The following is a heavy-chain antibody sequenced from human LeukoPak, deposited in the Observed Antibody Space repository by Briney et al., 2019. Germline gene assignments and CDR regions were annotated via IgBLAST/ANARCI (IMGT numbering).Heavy chain of an antibody. J-gene: IGHJ4*02. CDR1: GFTFSSYS. CDR2: ISSSSSYI. V-gene: IGHV3-21*01. CDR3: AREGSQQQLVPYYFDY. D-gene: IGHD6-13*01. Sequence: GGSLRLSCAASGFTFSSYSMNWVRQAPGKGLEWVSSISSSSSYIYYADSVKGRFTISRDNAKNSLYLQMNSLRAEDTAVYYCAREGSQQQLVPYYFDYWGQGTLVTVSS.